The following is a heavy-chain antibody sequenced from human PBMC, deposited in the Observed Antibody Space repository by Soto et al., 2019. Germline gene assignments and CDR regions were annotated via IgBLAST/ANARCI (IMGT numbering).Heavy chain of an antibody. D-gene: IGHD6-13*01. CDR3: ARDMVGYTLGYYGMDV. Sequence: GGSLRLSCAASGFTFSSYAMHWVRQAPGKGLEWVAVISYDGSNKYYADSVKGRFTISRDNSKNTLYLQMNSLRAEDTAVYYCARDMVGYTLGYYGMDVWGQGTTVTVSS. V-gene: IGHV3-30-3*01. J-gene: IGHJ6*02. CDR2: ISYDGSNK. CDR1: GFTFSSYA.